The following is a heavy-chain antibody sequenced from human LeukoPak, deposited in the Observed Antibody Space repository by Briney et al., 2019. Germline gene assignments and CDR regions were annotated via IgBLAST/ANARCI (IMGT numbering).Heavy chain of an antibody. CDR2: IKQDGSEN. CDR3: AKESSADYGDHINFYYYYYMDV. J-gene: IGHJ6*03. V-gene: IGHV3-7*01. CDR1: GFTYSRFW. D-gene: IGHD4-17*01. Sequence: PGGSLRLSCAVSGFTYSRFWMTWVRQAPGKGLEWVANIKQDGSENNYVDSVKARFTVSRDNARNSLFLQMNSLSAEDTAIYYCAKESSADYGDHINFYYYYYMDVWGKGTTVTVSS.